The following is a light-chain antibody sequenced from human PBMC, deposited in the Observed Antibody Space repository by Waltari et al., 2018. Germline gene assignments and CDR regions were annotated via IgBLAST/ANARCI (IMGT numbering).Light chain of an antibody. CDR2: GAS. V-gene: IGKV3-15*01. Sequence: EIVMTQSPATLSVSPGDRATLSCRASQRVSSNLAGYQQTPGQAPRLLIYGASTRATGIPARFGGSGSGTEFTLTISSLQSEDFAVYYCQQYNNWPPWTFGQGTKVEIK. CDR1: QRVSSN. J-gene: IGKJ1*01. CDR3: QQYNNWPPWT.